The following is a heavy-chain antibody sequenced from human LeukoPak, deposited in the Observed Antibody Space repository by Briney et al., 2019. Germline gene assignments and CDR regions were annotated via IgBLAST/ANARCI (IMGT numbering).Heavy chain of an antibody. CDR1: GYTFTNYG. CDR3: TREYYGSGNQYYYMDV. V-gene: IGHV1-18*01. CDR2: VSPKSGHT. Sequence: ASVKVSCKASGYTFTNYGIAWLRRAPGQGLEWMGWVSPKSGHTNYTEKLQGRVTMTTDSPTSTAYMELSSLRSEDTAVYHCTREYYGSGNQYYYMDVWGKGTTVTVSS. J-gene: IGHJ6*03. D-gene: IGHD3-10*01.